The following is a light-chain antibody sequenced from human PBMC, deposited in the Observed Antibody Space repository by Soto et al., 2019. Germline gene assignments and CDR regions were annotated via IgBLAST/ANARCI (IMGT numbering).Light chain of an antibody. J-gene: IGLJ7*01. V-gene: IGLV2-23*02. CDR3: CSYGGSRAV. CDR1: SSDVGSHNL. Sequence: QSALTQPASVSGSPGQSITISCTGTSSDVGSHNLVSRYQQHPGQDPKLMIYEVSKRPLGVSARFSDSKSGNTASLTISELQAEDEADYNCCSYGGSRAVFGGGTQLTVL. CDR2: EVS.